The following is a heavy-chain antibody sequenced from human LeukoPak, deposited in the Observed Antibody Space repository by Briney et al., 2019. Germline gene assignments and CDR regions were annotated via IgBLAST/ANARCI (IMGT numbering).Heavy chain of an antibody. CDR3: ARVRVRGVITDAFDI. V-gene: IGHV3-64*01. Sequence: GGSLRLSCAASGFTFSSYAMHWVRQAPGKGLEYVSAISSNGGSTYYANSVKGRFTISRDNSKDTLYLQMGSLRAEDMAVYYCARVRVRGVITDAFDIWGQGTMVTVSS. J-gene: IGHJ3*02. CDR2: ISSNGGST. D-gene: IGHD3-10*01. CDR1: GFTFSSYA.